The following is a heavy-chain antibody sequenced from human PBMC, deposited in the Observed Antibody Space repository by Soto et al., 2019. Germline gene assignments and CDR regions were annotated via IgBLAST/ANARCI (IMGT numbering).Heavy chain of an antibody. CDR3: AKGPHDYGDRTLLFDY. D-gene: IGHD4-17*01. J-gene: IGHJ4*02. V-gene: IGHV3-30*18. CDR2: ISYDGSNK. CDR1: GFTFSSYG. Sequence: GGSLRLSCAASGFTFSSYGMHWVRQAPGKGLEWVAVISYDGSNKYYADSVKGRFTISRDNSKNTLYLQMNSLRAEDTAVYYCAKGPHDYGDRTLLFDYWGQGTLVTVSS.